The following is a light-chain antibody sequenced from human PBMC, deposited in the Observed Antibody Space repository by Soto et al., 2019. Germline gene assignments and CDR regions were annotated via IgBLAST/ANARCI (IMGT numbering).Light chain of an antibody. V-gene: IGKV1-39*01. Sequence: SQMTQSPSSLSASVGDRVTITCRASQSISSYLNWYQQKPGKAPKLLIYAASSLQSGVPSRFSGSGSGTDFTLTISSLQPEDVATYYCQKYDTAPLTFGQGTKVDIK. J-gene: IGKJ1*01. CDR3: QKYDTAPLT. CDR1: QSISSY. CDR2: AAS.